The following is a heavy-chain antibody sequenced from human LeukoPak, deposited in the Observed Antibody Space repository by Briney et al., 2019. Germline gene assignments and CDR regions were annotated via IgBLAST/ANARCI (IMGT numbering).Heavy chain of an antibody. D-gene: IGHD1-7*01. J-gene: IGHJ6*03. CDR3: ARRWNYGRNYYIDV. CDR1: GGSFSHYY. Sequence: PSETLSLTCAVYGGSFSHYYWSWIRQSPRMGLEWIAEINDGGTINYNPSLMSRVTISLDKSKNQFSLKLSSATAADTAVYYCARRWNYGRNYYIDVWGKGAMVSVSS. V-gene: IGHV4-34*01. CDR2: INDGGTI.